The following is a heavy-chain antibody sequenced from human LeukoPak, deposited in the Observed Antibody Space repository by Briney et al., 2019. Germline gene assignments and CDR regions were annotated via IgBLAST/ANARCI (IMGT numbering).Heavy chain of an antibody. D-gene: IGHD2-15*01. CDR2: IYYSGST. CDR3: ARGAYCSGDNCYSAWFDP. V-gene: IGHV4-59*01. J-gene: IGHJ5*02. Sequence: SETLSLTCTVSGCSISSYYWSWIRQPPGKGLEWIGYIYYSGSTNYNPSLKSRVTISVDTSKNQFSLKLNSVTAADTAVYYCARGAYCSGDNCYSAWFDPWGQGTLVTVSS. CDR1: GCSISSYY.